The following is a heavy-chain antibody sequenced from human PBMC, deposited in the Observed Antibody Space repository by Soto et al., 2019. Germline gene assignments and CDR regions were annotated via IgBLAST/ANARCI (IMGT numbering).Heavy chain of an antibody. CDR2: INPNSGGT. J-gene: IGHJ4*02. V-gene: IGHV1-2*04. Sequence: GASVKVSCKASGYTFTGYYMHWVRQAPGQGLEWMGWINPNSGGTNYAQKFQGWVTMTRDTSISTAYMELSRLRSDDTAVYYCARESEYGDYVFAYWGQGTLVTVSS. D-gene: IGHD4-17*01. CDR3: ARESEYGDYVFAY. CDR1: GYTFTGYY.